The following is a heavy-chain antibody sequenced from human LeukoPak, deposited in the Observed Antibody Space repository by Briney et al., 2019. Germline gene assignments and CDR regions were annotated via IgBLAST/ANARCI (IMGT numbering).Heavy chain of an antibody. CDR2: IYYSGST. J-gene: IGHJ5*02. Sequence: SETLSLTCTVSGGSISSSSYYWGWIRQPPGKGLEWIGSIYYSGSTYYNPSLKSRVTISVDTSKNQFSLKLSSVTAADTAVYYCASDGRVGWFDPWGQGTLVTVSS. V-gene: IGHV4-39*07. CDR1: GGSISSSSYY. CDR3: ASDGRVGWFDP.